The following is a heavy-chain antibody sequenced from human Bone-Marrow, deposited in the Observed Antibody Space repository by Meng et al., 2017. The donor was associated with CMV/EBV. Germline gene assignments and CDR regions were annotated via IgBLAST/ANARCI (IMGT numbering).Heavy chain of an antibody. CDR1: GFTFSSYA. CDR3: AKEFRYCSSTSC. V-gene: IGHV3-30*04. CDR2: ISYDGSNK. Sequence: GESLKISCAASGFTFSSYAMHWVRQAPGKGLEWVAVISYDGSNKYYADSVKGRFTISRDNSKNTLYLQMNSLRAEDTAVYYCAKEFRYCSSTSCWGKGTLVTVSS. D-gene: IGHD2-2*01. J-gene: IGHJ4*02.